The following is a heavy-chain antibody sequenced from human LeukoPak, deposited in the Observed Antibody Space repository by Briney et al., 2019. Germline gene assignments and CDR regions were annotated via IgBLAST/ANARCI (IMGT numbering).Heavy chain of an antibody. V-gene: IGHV4-39*07. CDR1: GGSISSSSYY. J-gene: IGHJ3*02. D-gene: IGHD5-12*01. CDR3: ARVGYVYDAFDI. CDR2: IYYSGST. Sequence: ETLSLTCTVSGGSISSSSYYWGWIRQPPGKGLEWIGSIYYSGSTYYNPSLKSRVTISVDTSKNQFSLKLSSVTAADTAVYYCARVGYVYDAFDIWGQGTMVTVSS.